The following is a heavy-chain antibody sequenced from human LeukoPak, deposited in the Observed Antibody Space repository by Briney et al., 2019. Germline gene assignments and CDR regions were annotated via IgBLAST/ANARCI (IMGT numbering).Heavy chain of an antibody. J-gene: IGHJ4*02. V-gene: IGHV1-46*01. CDR1: GYTFTSYY. D-gene: IGHD3-10*01. CDR2: INPSGGST. Sequence: ASVKVSCKASGYTFTSYYMHWVRQAPGQGLEWMGIINPSGGSTSCAQKFQGRVTMTRDTSTSTVYMELSSLRSEDTAVYYCARDFRYYGSGSYLDYWGQGTLVTVSS. CDR3: ARDFRYYGSGSYLDY.